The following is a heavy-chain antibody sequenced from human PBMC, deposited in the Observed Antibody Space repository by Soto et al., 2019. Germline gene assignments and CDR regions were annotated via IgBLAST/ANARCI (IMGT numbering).Heavy chain of an antibody. V-gene: IGHV1-18*01. CDR2: ISAYSGNT. CDR3: ARVTANCVWGGLLRYYGMTF. CDR1: GYTFTSYG. D-gene: IGHD3-16*01. J-gene: IGHJ6*02. Sequence: QVQLVHSGAEVKQPRASVKVSCKASGYTFTSYGISCVRQDPGNGLEWMGMISAYSGNTTSVQQLQGRVTMTTDTSTGTAYTERMSLSSDDTAVYYCARVTANCVWGGLLRYYGMTFWGHGTTVTVSS.